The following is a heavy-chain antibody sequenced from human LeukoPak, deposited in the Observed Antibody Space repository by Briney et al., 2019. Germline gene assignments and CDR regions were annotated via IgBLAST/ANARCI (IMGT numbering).Heavy chain of an antibody. J-gene: IGHJ3*02. CDR1: GFTFSRYG. D-gene: IGHD3-10*01. V-gene: IGHV3-33*01. Sequence: GGSLRLSCAASGFTFSRYGMHWVRQAPGKGLEWVAVIWYDGSNKDYADSVKGRFTISRDNSKNTPYLQMNSLSAEDTAMYYCAREPYYAAGSYYPIWGQGTMVTVSS. CDR3: AREPYYAAGSYYPI. CDR2: IWYDGSNK.